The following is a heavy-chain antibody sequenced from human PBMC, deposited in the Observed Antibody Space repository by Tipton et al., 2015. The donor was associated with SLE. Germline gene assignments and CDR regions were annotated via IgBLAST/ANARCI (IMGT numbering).Heavy chain of an antibody. Sequence: SLRLSCAASGFTVSSNYMSWVRQAPGKGLEWISYISSSSSTIYYADSVKGRFTISRDNAKNSLYLQMNSLRAEDTAVYYCARGLQRGELLVFYYYGLDVWGQGTTVIVSS. V-gene: IGHV3-48*01. D-gene: IGHD3-10*01. CDR1: GFTVSSNY. CDR3: ARGLQRGELLVFYYYGLDV. J-gene: IGHJ6*02. CDR2: ISSSSSTI.